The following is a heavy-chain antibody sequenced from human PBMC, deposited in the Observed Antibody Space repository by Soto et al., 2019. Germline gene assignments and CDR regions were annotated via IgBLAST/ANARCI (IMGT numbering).Heavy chain of an antibody. CDR3: AHRVLRTVFGLVTTTAIYFDF. CDR1: GFSLTTSGVG. J-gene: IGHJ4*02. CDR2: IYWDDDN. V-gene: IGHV2-5*02. Sequence: QITLNESGPTQVKPRQTLTLTCTFSGFSLTTSGVGVGWIRRSPGKAPEWLALIYWDDDNLYSPSLKSRLTITTDTSKNKQVLTMADLDPADTATYYCAHRVLRTVFGLVTTTAIYFDFWGQGTPVAVSS. D-gene: IGHD3-3*01.